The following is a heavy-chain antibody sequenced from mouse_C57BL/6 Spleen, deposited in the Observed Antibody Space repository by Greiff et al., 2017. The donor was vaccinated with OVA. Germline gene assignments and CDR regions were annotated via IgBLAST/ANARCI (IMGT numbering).Heavy chain of an antibody. J-gene: IGHJ2*01. CDR1: GYTFTDYE. CDR2: IDPETGGT. V-gene: IGHV1-15*01. CDR3: TRPRYYFDY. Sequence: QVQLKQSGAELVRPGASVTLSCKASGYTFTDYEMHWVKQTPVHGLEWIGAIDPETGGTAYNQKFKGKAILTADKSSSTAYMELRSLTSEDSAVYYCTRPRYYFDYWGQGTTLTVSS.